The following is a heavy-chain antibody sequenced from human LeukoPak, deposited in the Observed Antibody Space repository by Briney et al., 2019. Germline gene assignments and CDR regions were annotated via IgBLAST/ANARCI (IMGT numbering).Heavy chain of an antibody. CDR2: LSDSGGST. V-gene: IGHV3-23*01. CDR3: AKGVAYSSGNYWDY. D-gene: IGHD6-19*01. J-gene: IGHJ4*02. Sequence: PGGSLRLSCAASGFTFSTYGMSWVRQAPGRGLEWVSALSDSGGSTYYADSVKGRFTISRDNSKNTLYLQMNSLRGEDTAVYYCAKGVAYSSGNYWDYWGQGTLVTVSS. CDR1: GFTFSTYG.